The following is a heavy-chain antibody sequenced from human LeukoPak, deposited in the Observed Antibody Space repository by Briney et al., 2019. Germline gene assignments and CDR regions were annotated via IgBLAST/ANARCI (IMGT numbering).Heavy chain of an antibody. CDR3: ARDTPGYCTNGVCADY. CDR1: GGSVSSSDYF. Sequence: SETLSLTCTVSGGSVSSSDYFWSWIRQPPGKELEWIGYIFYSGNTNYNPSLKSRVIISVATSKNQFSLKLSSVTAADTAVYYCARDTPGYCTNGVCADYWGQGTLVTVSS. D-gene: IGHD2-8*01. V-gene: IGHV4-61*08. J-gene: IGHJ4*02. CDR2: IFYSGNT.